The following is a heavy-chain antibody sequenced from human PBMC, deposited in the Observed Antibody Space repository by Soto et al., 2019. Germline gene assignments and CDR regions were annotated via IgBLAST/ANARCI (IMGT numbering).Heavy chain of an antibody. V-gene: IGHV3-53*01. CDR3: ARIVWEESSSWYTYYFDY. CDR2: IYSGGST. J-gene: IGHJ4*02. Sequence: GGSLRLSCAASGFTVSSNYMSWVRQAPGKGLEWVSVIYSGGSTYYADAVKGRFTISRDNSKNMLYLQMNSLRAEDTAVYDCARIVWEESSSWYTYYFDYWGQGTLVTVSS. D-gene: IGHD6-13*01. CDR1: GFTVSSNY.